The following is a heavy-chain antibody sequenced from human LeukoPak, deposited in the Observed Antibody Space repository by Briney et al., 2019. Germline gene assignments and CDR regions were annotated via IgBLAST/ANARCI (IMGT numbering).Heavy chain of an antibody. V-gene: IGHV4-38-2*02. D-gene: IGHD3-9*01. J-gene: IGHJ5*02. CDR3: ARNDDWLKSGFDP. CDR2: IHHSGNT. CDR1: GFSISSTYQ. Sequence: NTSETLSLTCTVSGFSISSTYQWGWIRQPPGKGLEWIGSIHHSGNTYYNPSLKSRVTISIDTSKNQFSLKLSSVTAADTAVYYCARNDDWLKSGFDPWGQGTLVTVSS.